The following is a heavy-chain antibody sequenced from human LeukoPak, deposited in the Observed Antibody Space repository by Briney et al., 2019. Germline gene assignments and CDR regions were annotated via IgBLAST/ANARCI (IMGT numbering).Heavy chain of an antibody. D-gene: IGHD3-10*01. V-gene: IGHV4-4*07. CDR1: GGSISSYY. Sequence: PSETLSLTCTVSGGSISSYYWSWIRQPAGKGLEWIGRIYTSGSSNYSPSLKSRVTISVDTSKNQFSLKLTSVTAADTAVYYCTKGRGIWGQGTLVTVSS. CDR2: IYTSGSS. CDR3: TKGRGI. J-gene: IGHJ4*02.